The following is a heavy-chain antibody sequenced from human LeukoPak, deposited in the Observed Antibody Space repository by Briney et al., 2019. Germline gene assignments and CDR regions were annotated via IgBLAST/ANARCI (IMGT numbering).Heavy chain of an antibody. J-gene: IGHJ5*02. D-gene: IGHD3-3*01. CDR2: IYYSGST. V-gene: IGHV4-39*07. CDR1: GGSISSSSYY. Sequence: PSETLSFTCTVSGGSISSSSYYWGWIRQPPGKGLEWIGSIYYSGSTYYNPSLKSRVTISVDTSKNQFSLKLSSVTAADTAVYYCASMRYYDFWSGQPNWFDPWGQGTLVTVSS. CDR3: ASMRYYDFWSGQPNWFDP.